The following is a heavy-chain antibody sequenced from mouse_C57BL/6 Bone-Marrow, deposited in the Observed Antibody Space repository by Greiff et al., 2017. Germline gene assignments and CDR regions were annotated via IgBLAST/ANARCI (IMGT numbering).Heavy chain of an antibody. CDR2: ISSGGSYT. V-gene: IGHV5-6*01. J-gene: IGHJ2*01. CDR3: ARRGDGSNFDY. Sequence: EVHLVESGGDLVKPGGSLKLSCAASGFTFSSYGMSWVRQTPDKRLEWVATISSGGSYTYYPDNVKGRFTISRDNAKNTLYLQMSSLKSEDTAMYYCARRGDGSNFDYWGQGTTLTVSS. D-gene: IGHD1-1*01. CDR1: GFTFSSYG.